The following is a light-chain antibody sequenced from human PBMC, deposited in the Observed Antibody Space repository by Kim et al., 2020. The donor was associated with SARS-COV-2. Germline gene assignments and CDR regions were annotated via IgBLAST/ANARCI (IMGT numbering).Light chain of an antibody. CDR2: GAS. CDR3: QQYGSAPLIT. J-gene: IGKJ5*01. Sequence: IVLTQSPGTLSLSPGERDTFSCRASQTLSMNPVAWYQQKPGQAPRLLIYGASSRATGIPDRFSGSGSGTDFTLTITALEPVDFAVYFCQQYGSAPLITFGQGTRLEIK. CDR1: QTLSMNP. V-gene: IGKV3-20*01.